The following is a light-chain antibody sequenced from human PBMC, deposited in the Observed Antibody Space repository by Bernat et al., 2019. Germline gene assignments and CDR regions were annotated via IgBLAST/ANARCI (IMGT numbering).Light chain of an antibody. CDR2: DTS. V-gene: IGKV3D-11*02. J-gene: IGKJ3*01. CDR3: QHRSNWQWS. Sequence: EIVLTQSPATLSLSPGERATLSCRASQSVSNFLAWYQHKPGQAPRLLIYDTSNMAAGIPARFTGSGSETDFILTITSLEPEDFAVYYCQHRSNWQWSFGPGTRVEIK. CDR1: QSVSNF.